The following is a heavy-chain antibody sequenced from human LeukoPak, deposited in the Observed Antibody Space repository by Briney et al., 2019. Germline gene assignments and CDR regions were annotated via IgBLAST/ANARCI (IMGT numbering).Heavy chain of an antibody. Sequence: SETLSLTCTVSGGSINDYYWSWIRQPPGKGLEWIGHIYYSGSTYYNPSLKSRVTISVDTFKNQFSLKLTSVTAADTAVYYCARVGIRGTPETWWFDPWGQGTLVTVSS. V-gene: IGHV4-59*01. CDR2: IYYSGST. D-gene: IGHD3-10*01. CDR3: ARVGIRGTPETWWFDP. CDR1: GGSINDYY. J-gene: IGHJ5*02.